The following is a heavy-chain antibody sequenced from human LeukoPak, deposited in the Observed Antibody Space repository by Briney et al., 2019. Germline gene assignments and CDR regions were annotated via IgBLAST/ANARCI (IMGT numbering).Heavy chain of an antibody. CDR3: ARRSRYNWNVGWFDP. J-gene: IGHJ5*02. CDR1: GGSISSSSYY. V-gene: IGHV4-39*07. CDR2: IYYSGST. D-gene: IGHD1-20*01. Sequence: PSETPSLTCTVSGGSISSSSYYWGWIRQPPGKGLERIGSIYYSGSTYYNPSLKSRVTISVDTSKNQFSLKLSPVTAADTAVYYCARRSRYNWNVGWFDPWGQGTLVTVSS.